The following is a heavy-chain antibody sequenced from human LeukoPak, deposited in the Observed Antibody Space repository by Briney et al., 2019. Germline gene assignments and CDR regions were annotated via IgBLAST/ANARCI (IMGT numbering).Heavy chain of an antibody. D-gene: IGHD5-18*01. J-gene: IGHJ4*02. V-gene: IGHV4-34*01. CDR3: ARARYSYDLDY. Sequence: SETLSLTCAVYGGSFSGYYWSWIRQPPGKGLEWIGEINHSGSTNYNPSLKSRVTISVDTSKSQFSLKLSSVTAADTAVYYCARARYSYDLDYWGQGTLVTASS. CDR1: GGSFSGYY. CDR2: INHSGST.